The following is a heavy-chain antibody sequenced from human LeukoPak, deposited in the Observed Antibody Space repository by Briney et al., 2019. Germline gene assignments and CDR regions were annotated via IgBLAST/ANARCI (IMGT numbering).Heavy chain of an antibody. Sequence: GGSLRPSCAASGFTFSSYSMNWVRQAPGKGLEWVSYISSSSSTIYCADSVKGRFTISRDNAKNSLYLQMNSLRAEDTAVYYCAREWRVTMIVPFDPWGQGTLVTVSS. J-gene: IGHJ5*02. CDR1: GFTFSSYS. CDR2: ISSSSSTI. D-gene: IGHD3-22*01. CDR3: AREWRVTMIVPFDP. V-gene: IGHV3-48*01.